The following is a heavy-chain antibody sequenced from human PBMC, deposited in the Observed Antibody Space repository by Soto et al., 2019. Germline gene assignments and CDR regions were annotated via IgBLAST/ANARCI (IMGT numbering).Heavy chain of an antibody. CDR2: INHSGST. CDR3: ARGGAGRWFDP. Sequence: PSETLSLTCAVSSFSISSGYYWSWIRQPPGKGLEWIGEINHSGSTNYNPSLKSRVTISVDTSKNQFSLKLSSVTAADTAVYYCARGGAGRWFDPWGQGTLVTVSS. J-gene: IGHJ5*02. V-gene: IGHV4-34*01. D-gene: IGHD3-10*01. CDR1: SFSISSGYY.